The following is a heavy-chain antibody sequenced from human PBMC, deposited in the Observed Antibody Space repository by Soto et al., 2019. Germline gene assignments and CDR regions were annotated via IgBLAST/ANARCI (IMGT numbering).Heavy chain of an antibody. CDR1: GGTFSSYA. D-gene: IGHD5-18*01. J-gene: IGHJ4*02. Sequence: SVKGACKASGGTFSSYASSWVRKAPGQGLEWMGGIIPIFGTANYAQKFQGRVTITADESTSTAYMELSSLRSEDTAVYYCVLRGYSYGSDYWGQGTLVTVSS. CDR2: IIPIFGTA. CDR3: VLRGYSYGSDY. V-gene: IGHV1-69*13.